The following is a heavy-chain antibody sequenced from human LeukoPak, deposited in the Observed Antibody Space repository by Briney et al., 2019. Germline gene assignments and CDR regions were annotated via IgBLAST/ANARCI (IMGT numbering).Heavy chain of an antibody. V-gene: IGHV3-66*02. J-gene: IGHJ4*02. CDR2: IYSGGNT. Sequence: GGSLRLSCAASGFTIGTNYQSWVRQAPGKGLEWVSVIYSGGNTYSADSVKGRFTISRDNSKNTLYLQMNSLRVEDTAVCYCASNGGNSGIFLQLDYWGQGTLVAVSS. D-gene: IGHD7-27*01. CDR3: ASNGGNSGIFLQLDY. CDR1: GFTIGTNY.